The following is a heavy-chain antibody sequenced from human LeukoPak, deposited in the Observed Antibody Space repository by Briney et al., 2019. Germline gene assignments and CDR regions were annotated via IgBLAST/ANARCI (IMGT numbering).Heavy chain of an antibody. V-gene: IGHV3-48*04. CDR1: GFTFSSYG. Sequence: GGSLRLSCAASGFTFSSYGMSWVRQAPGKGLEWVSYISSSGSTIYYADSVRGRFTISRDNAKNSLYLQMNSLRAEDTAVYYCARDYGGSSPFDYWGQGTLVTASS. CDR2: ISSSGSTI. D-gene: IGHD4-23*01. J-gene: IGHJ4*02. CDR3: ARDYGGSSPFDY.